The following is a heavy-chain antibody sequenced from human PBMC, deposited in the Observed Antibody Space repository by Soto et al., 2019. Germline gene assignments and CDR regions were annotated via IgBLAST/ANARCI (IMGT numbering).Heavy chain of an antibody. Sequence: SETLSLTCAVYGGSFSGYYWSWIRQPPGKGLEWIGEINHSGSTNYNPSLKSRVTISVDTSKNQFSLKLSSVTAADTAVYYCAREPIAAAAPFDYWGQGTLVTVSS. D-gene: IGHD6-13*01. CDR2: INHSGST. CDR3: AREPIAAAAPFDY. V-gene: IGHV4-34*01. CDR1: GGSFSGYY. J-gene: IGHJ4*02.